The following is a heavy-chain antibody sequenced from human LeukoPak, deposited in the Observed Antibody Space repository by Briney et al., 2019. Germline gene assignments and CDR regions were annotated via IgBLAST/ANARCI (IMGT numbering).Heavy chain of an antibody. CDR2: IYYSGST. CDR3: ARAAGYSSGYFGY. Sequence: SETLSLTCTVSGGSISSYYWSWIRQPPGKGLEWIGYIYYSGSTNYNPSLKSRVTISVDTSKNQFSLKLSSVTAADTAVYYCARAAGYSSGYFGYWGQGTLVTVSS. J-gene: IGHJ4*02. CDR1: GGSISSYY. V-gene: IGHV4-59*01. D-gene: IGHD6-19*01.